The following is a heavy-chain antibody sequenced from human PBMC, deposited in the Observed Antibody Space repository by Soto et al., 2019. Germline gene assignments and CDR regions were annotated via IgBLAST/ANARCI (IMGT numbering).Heavy chain of an antibody. CDR3: ARETDTSMVDY. CDR1: GYNFSAYY. CDR2: LNPRNGQT. V-gene: IGHV1-8*01. Sequence: VQLVQPGAEVKKPGASVKVSCKTSGYNFSAYYFNWVRQAAGQGPEWMGWLNPRNGQTGYVQKFRGRVTMTRDTSIATVYLELSRLTSEDTAIYFCARETDTSMVDYWGQGTLVTVSS. D-gene: IGHD5-18*01. J-gene: IGHJ4*02.